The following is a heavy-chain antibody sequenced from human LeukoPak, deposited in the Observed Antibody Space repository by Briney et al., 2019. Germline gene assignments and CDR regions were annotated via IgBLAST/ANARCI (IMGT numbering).Heavy chain of an antibody. J-gene: IGHJ3*02. Sequence: GGSLRLSCAASGFTFSTYLMHWVRQAPGKGLEWVADIASDGSHTFYVESVEGRFTISRDNSKNTLYLQMNSLRAEDTAVYFCARERQDTILHSGAFDIWGQGTMVTVSS. V-gene: IGHV3-30-3*01. CDR2: IASDGSHT. D-gene: IGHD2-21*01. CDR1: GFTFSTYL. CDR3: ARERQDTILHSGAFDI.